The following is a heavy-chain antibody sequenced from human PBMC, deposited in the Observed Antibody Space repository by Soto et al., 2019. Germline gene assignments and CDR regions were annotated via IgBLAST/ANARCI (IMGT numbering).Heavy chain of an antibody. CDR1: GFTFSSYG. V-gene: IGHV3-23*01. Sequence: GSLRLSCTASGFTFSSYGMGWVRQAPGKGLQWVSTIRGDGGQTHYTDSVKGRFSISRDNSKNTVYLQMDSLRAEDTAMYFCARDVGLDSDDFFAYWGQGTQVTVSS. CDR2: IRGDGGQT. D-gene: IGHD3-9*01. CDR3: ARDVGLDSDDFFAY. J-gene: IGHJ4*02.